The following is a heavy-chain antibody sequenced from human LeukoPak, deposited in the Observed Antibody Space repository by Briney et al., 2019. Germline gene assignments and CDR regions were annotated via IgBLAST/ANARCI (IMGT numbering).Heavy chain of an antibody. CDR2: ISAYNGNT. CDR1: GYTFTGYY. CDR3: ARDADYGVWAFDI. J-gene: IGHJ3*02. Sequence: GASVKVSCKASGYTFTGYYMHWVRQAPGQGLEWMGWISAYNGNTNYAQKLQGRVTMTTDTSTSTAHMELRSLRSDDTAVYYCARDADYGVWAFDIWGQGTMVTVSS. D-gene: IGHD4-17*01. V-gene: IGHV1-18*04.